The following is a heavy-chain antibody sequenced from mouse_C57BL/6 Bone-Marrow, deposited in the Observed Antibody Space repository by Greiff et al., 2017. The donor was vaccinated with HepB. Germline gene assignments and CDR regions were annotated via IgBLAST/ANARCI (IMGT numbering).Heavy chain of an antibody. V-gene: IGHV3-1*01. CDR3: ARATYSKGGYFDY. CDR1: GYSITSGYD. Sequence: EVQRVESGPGMVKPSQSLSLTCTVTGYSITSGYDWHWIRHFPGNKLEWMGYISYSGSTNYNPSLKSRISITHDTSKNHFFLKLNSVTTEDTATYYCARATYSKGGYFDYWGQGTTLTVSS. J-gene: IGHJ2*01. D-gene: IGHD2-5*01. CDR2: ISYSGST.